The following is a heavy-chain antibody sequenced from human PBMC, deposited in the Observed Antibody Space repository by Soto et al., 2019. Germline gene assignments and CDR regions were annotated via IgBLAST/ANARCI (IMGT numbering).Heavy chain of an antibody. CDR1: GFTFSSYA. J-gene: IGHJ4*02. D-gene: IGHD3-3*01. Sequence: PGGSLRLSCAASGFTFSSYAMSWVRQAPGKGLEWVSAISGSGGSTYYADSVKGRFTISRDNSKNTLYLQMNSLRAEDTAVYYCAKDPQNNYDFLSGYSYYFDYWGQGTLVTVSS. CDR3: AKDPQNNYDFLSGYSYYFDY. CDR2: ISGSGGST. V-gene: IGHV3-23*01.